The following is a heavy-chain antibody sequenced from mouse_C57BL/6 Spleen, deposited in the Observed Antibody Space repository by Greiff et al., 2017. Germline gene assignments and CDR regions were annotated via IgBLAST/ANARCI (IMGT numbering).Heavy chain of an antibody. CDR1: GFNIKNTY. CDR2: IDPANGNT. Sequence: EVQLQQSVAELVRPGASVKLSCTASGFNIKNTYMHWVKQRPEQGLEWIGRIDPANGNTKYAPKFQGKATLTADKSSSTAYMQLSSLTSEDSAVYFCAKDCAYFDYWGQGTTLTVSS. J-gene: IGHJ2*01. V-gene: IGHV14-3*01. CDR3: AKDCAYFDY.